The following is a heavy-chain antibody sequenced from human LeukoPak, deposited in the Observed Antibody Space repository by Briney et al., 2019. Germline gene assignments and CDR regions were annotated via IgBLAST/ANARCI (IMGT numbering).Heavy chain of an antibody. V-gene: IGHV3-33*06. CDR3: AKVTGDYYDTSGAFDY. CDR2: IWHDGSND. D-gene: IGHD3-22*01. J-gene: IGHJ4*02. Sequence: GGSLRLSCVASGFTFSSYGMHWVRQAPGKGLEWVARIWHDGSNDDYADSVKGRFTISRDNSKNTLYLQMNSLRAEDTAIYYCAKVTGDYYDTSGAFDYWGQGNMVTVSS. CDR1: GFTFSSYG.